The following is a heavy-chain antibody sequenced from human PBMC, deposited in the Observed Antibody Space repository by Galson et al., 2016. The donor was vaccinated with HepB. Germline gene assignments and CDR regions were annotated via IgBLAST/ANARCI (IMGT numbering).Heavy chain of an antibody. CDR1: GGSISNSY. Sequence: SETLSLTCTVSGGSISNSYWSWIRQPPGKGLEWIGYGYYSERTNYNPSLKSRVTISVDTSKNQFSLKLSSVTAADTAVYYCVRASPGNYDIWGQGTTVSVSS. J-gene: IGHJ6*02. D-gene: IGHD1-7*01. V-gene: IGHV4-59*01. CDR3: VRASPGNYDI. CDR2: GYYSERT.